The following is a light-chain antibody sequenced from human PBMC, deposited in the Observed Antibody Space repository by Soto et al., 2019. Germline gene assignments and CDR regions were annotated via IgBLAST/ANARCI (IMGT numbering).Light chain of an antibody. CDR3: QQYNSYWT. CDR1: QSISSW. V-gene: IGKV1-5*01. J-gene: IGKJ1*01. CDR2: DAS. Sequence: DIQMTQSPSTLSASVGDRVTITCRASQSISSWLAWYQQKPGKAPKLLIYDASSLASGVPSRFSGSGSGTEFTLTISSLPPDDFAIYYCQQYNSYWTFGQGTKVKIK.